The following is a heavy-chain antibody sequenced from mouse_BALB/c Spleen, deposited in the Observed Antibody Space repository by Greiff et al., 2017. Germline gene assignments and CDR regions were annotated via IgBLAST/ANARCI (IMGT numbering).Heavy chain of an antibody. V-gene: IGHV5-12-2*01. D-gene: IGHD2-3*01. J-gene: IGHJ4*01. CDR3: ARRDGYLSMDD. Sequence: DVHLVESGGGLVQPGGSLKLSCAASGFTFSSYTMSWVRQTPEKRLEWVAYISNGGGSTYYPDTVKGRFTISRDNAKNTLYLQMSSLKSEDTAMYYCARRDGYLSMDDWGQGTSVTVSS. CDR1: GFTFSSYT. CDR2: ISNGGGST.